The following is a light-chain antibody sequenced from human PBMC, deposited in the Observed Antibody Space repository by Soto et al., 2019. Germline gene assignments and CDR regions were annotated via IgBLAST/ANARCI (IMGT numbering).Light chain of an antibody. CDR1: QSVSSSY. CDR2: GAS. V-gene: IGKV3-20*01. Sequence: EIVLTQSPGTLSLSPVERATLSCRASQSVSSSYLAWYQQKPGQAPRLLIYGASSRATGITDRFSGSGSGTEFTLTISRLVPEDCAGYYCQQYDRSSPTFGGGTKVEIK. J-gene: IGKJ4*01. CDR3: QQYDRSSPT.